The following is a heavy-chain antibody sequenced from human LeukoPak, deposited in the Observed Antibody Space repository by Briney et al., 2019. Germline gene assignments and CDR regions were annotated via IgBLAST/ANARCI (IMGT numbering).Heavy chain of an antibody. D-gene: IGHD4-11*01. CDR1: GVTLSSFA. CDR2: ISSSGSGDNT. CDR3: TRDPLDYPGPFDAFDI. V-gene: IGHV3-23*01. Sequence: GGSLRLSCAASGVTLSSFAMSWARQAPGKGLEWVSGISSSGSGDNTYYADSVTGRFTISRYNSKNMLYLQMNTLRAEDTAVYYCTRDPLDYPGPFDAFDIWGQGTMVTVSS. J-gene: IGHJ3*02.